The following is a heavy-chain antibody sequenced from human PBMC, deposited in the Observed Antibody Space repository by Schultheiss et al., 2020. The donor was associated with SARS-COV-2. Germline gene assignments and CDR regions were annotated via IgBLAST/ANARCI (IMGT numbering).Heavy chain of an antibody. V-gene: IGHV3-66*01. CDR1: GFTVSSNY. Sequence: GGSLRLSCAASGFTVSSNYMSWVRQAPGKGLEWVSAISGSGGNTFYADSVKGRFTISRDNSKNTLYLQMNSLRAEDTAVYYCARWGGVVPAAIGLNWFDPWGQGTLVTVSS. D-gene: IGHD2-2*02. J-gene: IGHJ5*02. CDR3: ARWGGVVPAAIGLNWFDP. CDR2: ISGSGGNT.